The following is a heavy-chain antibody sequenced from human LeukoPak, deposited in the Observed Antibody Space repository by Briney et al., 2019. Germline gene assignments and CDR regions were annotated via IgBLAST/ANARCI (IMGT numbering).Heavy chain of an antibody. CDR2: IYTSGST. D-gene: IGHD3-10*01. V-gene: IGHV4-61*02. Sequence: PSETLSLTCTVSGGSISSGSYYWSWIRQPAGKGLEWIGRIYTSGSTNYNPSLKSRVTISVDTSKNQFSLKLSSVTAADTAVCYCARDKGYYGSGSLPDYWGQGTLVTVSS. J-gene: IGHJ4*02. CDR3: ARDKGYYGSGSLPDY. CDR1: GGSISSGSYY.